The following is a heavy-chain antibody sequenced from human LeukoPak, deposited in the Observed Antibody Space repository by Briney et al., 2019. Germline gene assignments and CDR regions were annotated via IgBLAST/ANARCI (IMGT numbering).Heavy chain of an antibody. Sequence: SETLSLTCTVSGGSISSSSYYWGWIRQPPGKGLEWIGSIYYSGSTYYNPSLKSRVTISVDTSKNQFSLKLSSVTAADTAVHYCARQYYYDSSGYFTALFDYWGQGTLVTVSS. V-gene: IGHV4-39*01. CDR3: ARQYYYDSSGYFTALFDY. D-gene: IGHD3-22*01. CDR2: IYYSGST. CDR1: GGSISSSSYY. J-gene: IGHJ4*02.